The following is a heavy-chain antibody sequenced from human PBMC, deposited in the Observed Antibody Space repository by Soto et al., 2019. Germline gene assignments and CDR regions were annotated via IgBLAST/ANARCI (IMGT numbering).Heavy chain of an antibody. D-gene: IGHD6-19*01. CDR2: IIPIFGTA. V-gene: IGHV1-69*13. Sequence: GASLKVSCKASGGTFSSYAISWVRQAPGQGLEWMGGIIPIFGTANYAQKFQGRVTITADESTSTAYMELSSLRSEDTAVYYCARFIAVAGGPYVYFDYWGQGTLVTVSS. CDR1: GGTFSSYA. J-gene: IGHJ4*02. CDR3: ARFIAVAGGPYVYFDY.